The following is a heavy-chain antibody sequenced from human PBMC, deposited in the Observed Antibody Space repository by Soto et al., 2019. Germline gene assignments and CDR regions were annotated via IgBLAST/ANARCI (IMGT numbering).Heavy chain of an antibody. D-gene: IGHD2-15*01. CDR2: IWYDGSNK. CDR3: ARAGRYCSGGSCYGKKFAEYFQH. J-gene: IGHJ1*01. CDR1: GFTFSSYG. V-gene: IGHV3-33*01. Sequence: GGSLRLSCAASGFTFSSYGMHWVRQAPGKGLEWVAVIWYDGSNKYYADSVKGRITISRDNSKNTLYLQMKSLRAEDTAVYYCARAGRYCSGGSCYGKKFAEYFQHWGQGTLVTVSS.